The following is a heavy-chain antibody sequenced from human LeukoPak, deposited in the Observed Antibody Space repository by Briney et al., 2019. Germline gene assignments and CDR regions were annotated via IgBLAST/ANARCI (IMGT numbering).Heavy chain of an antibody. CDR3: ASPSGYEIPYYYYGMDV. CDR1: GFNFNSYW. J-gene: IGHJ6*02. Sequence: AGGSLRLSCAASGFNFNSYWMSWVRQAPGKGLECVANIKQDGSEIYFVDSVKGRFTISRDNAKSSLYLQMNSLRAEDTAVYYCASPSGYEIPYYYYGMDVWGQGTTVTVSS. CDR2: IKQDGSEI. V-gene: IGHV3-7*05. D-gene: IGHD5-12*01.